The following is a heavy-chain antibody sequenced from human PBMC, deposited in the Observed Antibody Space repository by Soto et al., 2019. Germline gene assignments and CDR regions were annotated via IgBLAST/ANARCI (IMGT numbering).Heavy chain of an antibody. J-gene: IGHJ4*02. CDR1: GFTFTRYW. D-gene: IGHD2-2*01. Sequence: GGSLRLSCAASGFTFTRYWMSWVRQAPGKGLEWVANIKQDGSEKYHVDSVKGRFTISRDNAKNSLYRQMNSLRAEDTAVYYCARVASPYCSSTGCYPSHFDYWGQGTLVTVSS. V-gene: IGHV3-7*01. CDR2: IKQDGSEK. CDR3: ARVASPYCSSTGCYPSHFDY.